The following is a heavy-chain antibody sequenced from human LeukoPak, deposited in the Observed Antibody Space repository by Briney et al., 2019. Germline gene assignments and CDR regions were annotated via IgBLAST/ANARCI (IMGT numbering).Heavy chain of an antibody. J-gene: IGHJ5*02. V-gene: IGHV1-69*06. CDR1: GGTFSSYA. D-gene: IGHD3-9*01. Sequence: GASVKVSCKASGGTFSSYAISWVRQAPGQGLEXXXXXXPIFGTANYAQKFQGRVTITADKSTSTAYMELSSLRSEDTAVYYCARVLRYFDWSGWFDPWGQGTLVTVSS. CDR3: ARVLRYFDWSGWFDP. CDR2: XXPIFGTA.